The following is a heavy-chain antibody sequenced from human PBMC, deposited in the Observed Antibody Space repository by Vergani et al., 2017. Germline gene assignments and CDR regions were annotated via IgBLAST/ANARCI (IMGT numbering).Heavy chain of an antibody. D-gene: IGHD2-2*01. V-gene: IGHV1-69*13. Sequence: QVQLVQSGAEVKKPGSSVKVSCKASGGTFSSYAISWVRQAPGQGLEWMGRIIPIFGTANYAQKFQGRVTITADESTSTAYMELSSLRSEDTAVYYCAKDRCTTTSCRQYYYYYMDVWGKGTTVTVSS. CDR2: IIPIFGTA. CDR1: GGTFSSYA. J-gene: IGHJ6*03. CDR3: AKDRCTTTSCRQYYYYYMDV.